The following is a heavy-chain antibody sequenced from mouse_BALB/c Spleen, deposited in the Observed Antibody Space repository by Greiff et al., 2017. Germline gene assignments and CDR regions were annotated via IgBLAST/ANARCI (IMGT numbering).Heavy chain of an antibody. V-gene: IGHV2-6-7*01. Sequence: QVQLQQSGPGLVAPSQSLSITCTVSGFSLTGYGVNWVRQPPGKGLEWLGMIWGDGSTDYNSALKSRLSISKDNSKSQVFLKMNSLQTDDTARYYCARINWDVKGYFDYWGQGTTLAVSA. CDR3: ARINWDVKGYFDY. J-gene: IGHJ2*01. CDR2: IWGDGST. D-gene: IGHD4-1*01. CDR1: GFSLTGYG.